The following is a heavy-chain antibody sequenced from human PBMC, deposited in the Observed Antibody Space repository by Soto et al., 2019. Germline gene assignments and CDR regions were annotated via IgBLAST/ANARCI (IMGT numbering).Heavy chain of an antibody. CDR3: AQAGRRSGYPPDSYAFDI. Sequence: EVQLVESGGGLVQPGRSLRLSCAASGFTFDDYAMHWVRQAPGKGLEWVSGISWNSGSIGYADSVKGRFTISRDNAKNSLYLQMNSLRADDTALYYCAQAGRRSGYPPDSYAFDIWGQGTMVTVSS. CDR1: GFTFDDYA. D-gene: IGHD3-3*01. V-gene: IGHV3-9*01. J-gene: IGHJ3*02. CDR2: ISWNSGSI.